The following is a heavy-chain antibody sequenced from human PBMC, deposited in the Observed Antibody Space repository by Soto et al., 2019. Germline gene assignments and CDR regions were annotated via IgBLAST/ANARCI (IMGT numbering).Heavy chain of an antibody. J-gene: IGHJ3*02. D-gene: IGHD1-26*01. CDR3: ARDLVGGRLDRFVI. V-gene: IGHV1-2*04. CDR1: GYTFTGYY. Sequence: ASVKVSCKASGYTFTGYYMHWVRQAPGQGLEWMGWINPNSGGTNYAQKFQGWVTMTRDTSISTAYMELSRLRSDDTAVYYCARDLVGGRLDRFVIWGQGPIASVSS. CDR2: INPNSGGT.